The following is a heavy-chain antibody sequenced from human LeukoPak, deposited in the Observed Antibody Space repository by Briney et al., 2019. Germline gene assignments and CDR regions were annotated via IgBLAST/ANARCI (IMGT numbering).Heavy chain of an antibody. Sequence: ASVKVSCKASGYTFTGYYMHWVRQAPGQGLEWMGWINPNSGGTNYAQKFQGRVTMTRDTPISTAYMELSRLRSDDTAVYYCAREPYSSSSGLLRLYQDRYGMDVWGQGTTVTVSS. J-gene: IGHJ6*02. CDR3: AREPYSSSSGLLRLYQDRYGMDV. D-gene: IGHD6-6*01. CDR2: INPNSGGT. CDR1: GYTFTGYY. V-gene: IGHV1-2*02.